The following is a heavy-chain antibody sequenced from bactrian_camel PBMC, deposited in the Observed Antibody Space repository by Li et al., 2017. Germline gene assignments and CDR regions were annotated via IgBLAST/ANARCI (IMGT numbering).Heavy chain of an antibody. J-gene: IGHJ4*01. CDR1: GYLYSSYC. Sequence: HVQLVESGGGSVQAGGSLRLSCAASGYLYSSYCMGWFRQPPGKEREGVATIERDNTTTYADSVKGRFIISQDRAKKTLYLQMDSLKPEDTAMYYCVADPSVFPVCRIGVMRMDYRGQGTQVTVS. CDR3: VADPSVFPVCRIGVMRMDY. CDR2: IERDNTT. V-gene: IGHV3S53*01.